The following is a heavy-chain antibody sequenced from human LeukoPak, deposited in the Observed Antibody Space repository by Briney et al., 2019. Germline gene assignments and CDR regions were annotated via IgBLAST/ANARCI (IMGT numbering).Heavy chain of an antibody. J-gene: IGHJ6*03. Sequence: PGGSLRLSCAASGFTFSNYAMNWVRQAPGKGLEWVSAISDSGDSTFYADSVKGRFTISRDNSKNTVYLQMNSLRAEDTAVYYCASQEPYCSSTSCPPYYYYLDVWGKGTTVTVSS. CDR3: ASQEPYCSSTSCPPYYYYLDV. V-gene: IGHV3-23*01. D-gene: IGHD2-2*01. CDR2: ISDSGDST. CDR1: GFTFSNYA.